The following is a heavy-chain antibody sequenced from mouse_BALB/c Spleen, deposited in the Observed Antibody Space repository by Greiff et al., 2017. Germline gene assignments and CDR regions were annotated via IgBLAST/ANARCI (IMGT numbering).Heavy chain of an antibody. V-gene: IGHV14-4*02. CDR1: GFNIKDYY. Sequence: EVQLQQSGAELVRSGASVKLSCTASGFNIKDYYMHWVKQRPEQGLEWIGWIDPENGDTEYAPKFQGKATMTADTSSNTAYLQLSSLTSEDTAVYYCSAWSTTVVALYAMDYWGQGTSVTVSS. D-gene: IGHD1-1*01. CDR3: SAWSTTVVALYAMDY. J-gene: IGHJ4*01. CDR2: IDPENGDT.